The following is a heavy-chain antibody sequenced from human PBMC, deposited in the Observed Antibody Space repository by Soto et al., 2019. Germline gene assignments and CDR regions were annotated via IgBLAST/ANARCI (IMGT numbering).Heavy chain of an antibody. D-gene: IGHD6-13*01. CDR2: IIPILGIA. CDR1: GGTFSSYT. Sequence: QVQLVQSGAEVKKPGSSVKVSCKASGGTFSSYTISWVRQAPGQGLEWMGRIIPILGIANYAQKFQGRVTITADKSTSTAYMELSSLRSEDTAVYYCASIEAAGIPYYYYGMDVWGQGTTVTVSS. J-gene: IGHJ6*02. V-gene: IGHV1-69*02. CDR3: ASIEAAGIPYYYYGMDV.